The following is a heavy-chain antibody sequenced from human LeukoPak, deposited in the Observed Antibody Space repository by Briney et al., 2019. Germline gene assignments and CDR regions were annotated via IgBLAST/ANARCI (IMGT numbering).Heavy chain of an antibody. V-gene: IGHV4-39*01. CDR2: IYYSVNT. J-gene: IGHJ4*02. Sequence: SETLSLTCTVSGGSISSSSFYWGWIRQPPGKGLEWIGSIYYSVNTYYNPSLKSRVSISVDTSKNQFSLKLSSVTAADTAVYYCARHPGRLFDYWGQGTLVTVSS. CDR3: ARHPGRLFDY. CDR1: GGSISSSSFY.